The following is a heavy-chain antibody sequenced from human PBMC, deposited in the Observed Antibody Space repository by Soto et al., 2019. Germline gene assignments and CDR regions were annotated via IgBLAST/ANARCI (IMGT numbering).Heavy chain of an antibody. V-gene: IGHV3-30*18. CDR1: RVTFSSYG. Sequence: GGYLRLSCAASRVTFSSYGMDWVRQALGKGLEWVGVISYDGRNKYYADSVKGRFTISRDNSKNTLYLQMNSLRAEDTAVYYCAKYSYSSSREDYYDYGIDVWGQGTTVNVSS. CDR3: AKYSYSSSREDYYDYGIDV. J-gene: IGHJ6*02. CDR2: ISYDGRNK. D-gene: IGHD6-6*01.